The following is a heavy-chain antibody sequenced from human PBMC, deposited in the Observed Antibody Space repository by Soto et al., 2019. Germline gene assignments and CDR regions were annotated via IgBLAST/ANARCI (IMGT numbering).Heavy chain of an antibody. J-gene: IGHJ4*02. CDR2: IYHSGST. D-gene: IGHD3-10*01. CDR3: ARGLSITMVRGVIGTGPFDY. Sequence: SESLSLTCAVAGYSISSGYYWGWIRQPPGKGLDWIGSIYHSGSTYYNPSLKSRVTISVDTCKNQFSLKLSSVTAADTAVYYGARGLSITMVRGVIGTGPFDYWGQGTLVSVCS. CDR1: GYSISSGYY. V-gene: IGHV4-38-2*01.